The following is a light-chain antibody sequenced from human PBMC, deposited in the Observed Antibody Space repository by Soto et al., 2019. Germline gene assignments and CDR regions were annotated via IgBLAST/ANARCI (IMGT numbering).Light chain of an antibody. CDR2: TAS. Sequence: AIQMTQSPSSLSASVGDRVIITCRASQAIRNDLGWYQQKPGKAPKLLIYTASTLQSGVPSRFSGSGSGADFTLTIRSRQPEDSATYYCLHDYSYPRTFGQGTKVEIK. CDR1: QAIRND. CDR3: LHDYSYPRT. J-gene: IGKJ1*01. V-gene: IGKV1-6*01.